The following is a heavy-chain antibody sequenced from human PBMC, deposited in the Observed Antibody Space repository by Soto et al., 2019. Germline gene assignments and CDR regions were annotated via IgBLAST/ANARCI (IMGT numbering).Heavy chain of an antibody. V-gene: IGHV4-39*01. CDR3: ARRGERSGSSYYFDY. Sequence: PWETLSLTCTVSGGSISSSSYYWGWIRQPPGEGLEWIGSIYYSGSTYYNPSLKSRVTTSVDTSKNQFSLKLSSVTAADTAVYYCARRGERSGSSYYFDYWGQGTLVTVSS. D-gene: IGHD3-10*01. CDR1: GGSISSSSYY. CDR2: IYYSGST. J-gene: IGHJ4*02.